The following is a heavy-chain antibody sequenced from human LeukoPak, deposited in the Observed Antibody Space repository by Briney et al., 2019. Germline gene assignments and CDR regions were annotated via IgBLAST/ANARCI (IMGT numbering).Heavy chain of an antibody. J-gene: IGHJ4*02. CDR1: GFTFSSYA. D-gene: IGHD6-13*01. V-gene: IGHV3-23*01. Sequence: GGSLRLSCAASGFTFSSYAMSWVRQAPGKGLEWVSAISGSGGSTYYADSVKGRFTISRDNSKNTLYLQMNSLRAEDTAVYYCAKEANPEEYSSSQNLDYWGQGTLVTV. CDR2: ISGSGGST. CDR3: AKEANPEEYSSSQNLDY.